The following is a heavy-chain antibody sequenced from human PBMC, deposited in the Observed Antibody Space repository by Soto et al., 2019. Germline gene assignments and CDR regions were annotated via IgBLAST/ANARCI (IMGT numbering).Heavy chain of an antibody. CDR3: ATLRFLEWYQLDY. V-gene: IGHV4-59*01. J-gene: IGHJ4*02. Sequence: SETLSLTCTVSGGSISSYYWSWVRQPPGKGLEWIGYIYYSGSTNYNPSLKSRVTISVDTSKNQFSLKLSSVTAADTAVYYCATLRFLEWYQLDYWGQGTLVTVSS. CDR1: GGSISSYY. D-gene: IGHD3-3*01. CDR2: IYYSGST.